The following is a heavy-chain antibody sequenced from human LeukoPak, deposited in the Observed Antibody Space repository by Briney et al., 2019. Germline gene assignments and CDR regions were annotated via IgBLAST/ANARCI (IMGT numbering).Heavy chain of an antibody. V-gene: IGHV3-74*01. CDR2: INSDGSST. CDR3: ARAESRGYYFFDY. Sequence: PGGSLRLSCAASGFTFDDYAMHWVRQAPGKGQVWVSRINSDGSSTTYADSVKGRFTISRDNAKNTLYLQMNSLRAEDTAVYYCARAESRGYYFFDYWGQGILVTVSS. CDR1: GFTFDDYA. D-gene: IGHD3-22*01. J-gene: IGHJ4*02.